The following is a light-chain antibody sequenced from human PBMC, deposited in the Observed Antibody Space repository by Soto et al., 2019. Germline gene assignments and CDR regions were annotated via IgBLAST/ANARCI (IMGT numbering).Light chain of an antibody. CDR3: QQYYDTPST. J-gene: IGKJ1*01. CDR1: QSVLYSSNNNNY. V-gene: IGKV4-1*01. Sequence: DIVMTQSPDSLAGSLGERATINCKSSQSVLYSSNNNNYIAWYQQKPGQPPKLIIYWASTRESGVPDRFSGSGSGTDFTLTISSLQAEDVAIYYCQQYYDTPSTFGQGTRWIS. CDR2: WAS.